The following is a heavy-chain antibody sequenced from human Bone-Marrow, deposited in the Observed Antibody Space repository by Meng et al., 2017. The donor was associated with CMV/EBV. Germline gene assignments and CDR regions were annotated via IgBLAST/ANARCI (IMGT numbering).Heavy chain of an antibody. CDR2: IRYDGSNK. CDR1: GFTFSSYG. D-gene: IGHD4-17*01. CDR3: ARGLTYYGDYLAFDI. V-gene: IGHV3-30*02. Sequence: GGSLRLSCAASGFTFSSYGMHWVRQAPGKGLEWVAFIRYDGSNKYYADSVKGRFTISRDNSKNTLYLQMNSLRAEDTAVYYCARGLTYYGDYLAFDIWGQGTMVTVSS. J-gene: IGHJ3*02.